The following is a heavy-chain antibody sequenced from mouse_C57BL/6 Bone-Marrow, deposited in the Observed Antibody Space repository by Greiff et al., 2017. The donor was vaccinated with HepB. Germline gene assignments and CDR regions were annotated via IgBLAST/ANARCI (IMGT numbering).Heavy chain of an antibody. D-gene: IGHD1-1*01. V-gene: IGHV1-81*01. J-gene: IGHJ3*01. CDR3: AREYYYGSSDVWFAY. Sequence: QVQLQQSGAELARPGASVKLSCKASGYTFTSYGISWVKQRTGQGLEWIGEIYPRSGNTYYNEKFKGKATLTADKSSSTAYMELRSLTSEDSAVYFCAREYYYGSSDVWFAYWGQGTLVTVSA. CDR1: GYTFTSYG. CDR2: IYPRSGNT.